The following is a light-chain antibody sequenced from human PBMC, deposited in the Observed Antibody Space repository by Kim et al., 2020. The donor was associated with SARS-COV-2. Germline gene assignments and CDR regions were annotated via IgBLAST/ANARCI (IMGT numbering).Light chain of an antibody. V-gene: IGLV2-11*03. CDR3: CSYAGSPWV. CDR1: GSDVGGYNY. J-gene: IGLJ3*02. Sequence: PGGSVTISCTGTGSDVGGYNYVSWYQQHPGKAPKLMIHDVSERPSGVPDRFSGSKSGNTASLTISGFQAEDEADYYCCSYAGSPWVFGGGTQLTVL. CDR2: DVS.